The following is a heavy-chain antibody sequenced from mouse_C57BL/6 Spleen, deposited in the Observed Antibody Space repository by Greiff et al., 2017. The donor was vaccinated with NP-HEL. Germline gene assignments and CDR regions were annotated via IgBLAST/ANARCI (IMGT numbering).Heavy chain of an antibody. D-gene: IGHD2-5*01. J-gene: IGHJ3*01. CDR2: INPNNGGT. CDR3: ARGAYYSISGFAY. V-gene: IGHV1-26*01. Sequence: EVQLQQSGPELVKPGASVKISCKASGYTFTDYYMNWVKQSHGKSLEWIGDINPNNGGTSYNQKFKGKAKLTVDKSSSTAYMELRSLTSEDSAVYYCARGAYYSISGFAYWGQGTLVTVSA. CDR1: GYTFTDYY.